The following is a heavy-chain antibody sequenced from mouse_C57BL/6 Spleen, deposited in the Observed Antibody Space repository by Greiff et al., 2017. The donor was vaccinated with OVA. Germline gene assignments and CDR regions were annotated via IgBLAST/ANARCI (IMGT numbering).Heavy chain of an antibody. CDR1: GYTFTDYA. CDR3: ARGGTVVATEDY. J-gene: IGHJ2*01. Sequence: VKLVESGPELVRPGVSVKISCKGSGYTFTDYAMHWVKQSHAKSLEWIGVISTYYGDASYNQKFKDKATMTVDKSSSTAYMELARLTSEDSAVYYCARGGTVVATEDYWGQGTTLTVSS. D-gene: IGHD1-1*01. V-gene: IGHV1-67*01. CDR2: ISTYYGDA.